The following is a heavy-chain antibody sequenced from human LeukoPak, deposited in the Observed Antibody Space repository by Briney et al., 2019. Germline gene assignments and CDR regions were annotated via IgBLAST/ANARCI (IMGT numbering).Heavy chain of an antibody. Sequence: SVKVSCKASGGTFSSYAISWVRQAPGQGLEWMGRIIPIFGTANYAQKFQGRVTITTDESTSTAYMELSSLRSEDTAVYYCAIPRRGSYGPSDYWGQGTLVTVSS. CDR3: AIPRRGSYGPSDY. CDR2: IIPIFGTA. CDR1: GGTFSSYA. D-gene: IGHD3-16*01. V-gene: IGHV1-69*05. J-gene: IGHJ4*02.